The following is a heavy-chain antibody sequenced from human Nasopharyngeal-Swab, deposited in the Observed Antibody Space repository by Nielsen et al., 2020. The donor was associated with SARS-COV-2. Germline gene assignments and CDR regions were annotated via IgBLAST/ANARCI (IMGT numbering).Heavy chain of an antibody. Sequence: WIRQPPGKGLEWIGYTYYSGSTNYNPSLKSRVTISVDTSKNQFSLKLSSVTAADTAVYYCARSDVGYCSGGSCYPLFGAFDIWGQGTMVTVSS. CDR2: TYYSGST. V-gene: IGHV4-59*01. J-gene: IGHJ3*02. D-gene: IGHD2-15*01. CDR3: ARSDVGYCSGGSCYPLFGAFDI.